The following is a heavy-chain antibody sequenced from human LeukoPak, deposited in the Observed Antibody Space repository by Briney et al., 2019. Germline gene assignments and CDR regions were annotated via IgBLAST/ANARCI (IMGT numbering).Heavy chain of an antibody. CDR2: IYYSGST. V-gene: IGHV4-59*01. J-gene: IGHJ6*03. CDR1: GGSISSYY. CDR3: ARADYYYYYYMDV. Sequence: KSSGTLSLTCTVSGGSISSYYWSWIRQPPGKGLEWIGYIYYSGSTNYNPSLKSRVTISVDTSKNQFSLKLSSVTAADTAVYYCARADYYYYYYMDVWGKGTTVTVSS.